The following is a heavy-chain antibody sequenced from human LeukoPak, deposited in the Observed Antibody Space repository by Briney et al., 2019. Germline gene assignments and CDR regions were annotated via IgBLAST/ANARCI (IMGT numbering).Heavy chain of an antibody. V-gene: IGHV4-34*01. CDR3: ARLNLEYFYRSGPNDY. Sequence: AETLPLTCALYGWSFTYYYWAWIRQPPGKGLEWVGEINHAGTADYNPSLKSRVTTSVDTSKNQFSLKLNSVTPGDTAVYYCARLNLEYFYRSGPNDYWGQGTLVTVSS. CDR1: GWSFTYYY. D-gene: IGHD3-10*01. J-gene: IGHJ4*02. CDR2: INHAGTA.